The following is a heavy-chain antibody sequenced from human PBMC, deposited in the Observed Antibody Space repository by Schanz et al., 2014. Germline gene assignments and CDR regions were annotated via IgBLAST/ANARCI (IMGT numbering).Heavy chain of an antibody. D-gene: IGHD3-9*01. J-gene: IGHJ4*02. CDR3: ARRNFYDKSAAFDY. Sequence: QVQLVQSGAEVKKPGSSVKVSCKASGGTFSSYSISWVRQAPGQGLEWMGRIIPILGIANYAQKFQGRVTNTADKSTSTAYMDLSSLRPEDTAVYYCARRNFYDKSAAFDYWGQGSLVTVSS. CDR1: GGTFSSYS. V-gene: IGHV1-69*02. CDR2: IIPILGIA.